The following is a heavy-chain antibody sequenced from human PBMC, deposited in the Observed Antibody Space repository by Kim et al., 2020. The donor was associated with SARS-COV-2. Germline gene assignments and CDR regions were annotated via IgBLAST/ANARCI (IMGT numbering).Heavy chain of an antibody. CDR3: AREIRGSYTNEGNYYFDY. J-gene: IGHJ4*02. V-gene: IGHV4-31*03. D-gene: IGHD3-16*01. CDR2: IYYSGST. CDR1: GGSISSGGYY. Sequence: SETLSLTCTVSGGSISSGGYYWSWIRQPPGKGLEWIGYIYYSGSTYYNPSLRSRATISVDTSKNQFSLKLSSVTAADTAVYYCAREIRGSYTNEGNYYFDYWGQGTLVTVSS.